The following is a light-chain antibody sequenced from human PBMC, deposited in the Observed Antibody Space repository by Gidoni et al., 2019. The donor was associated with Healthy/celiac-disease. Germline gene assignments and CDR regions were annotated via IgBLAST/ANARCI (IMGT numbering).Light chain of an antibody. V-gene: IGKV1-5*03. CDR2: KAS. Sequence: DIQMTQSPSTLSASVGDRVTITCRASQSISSWLSWYQQKPGKAPKLLIYKASSLESGVPSRFSGSGSGTEFTLTISSLQPDDFATYYCQQYGGTFGQGTEVEIK. J-gene: IGKJ1*01. CDR1: QSISSW. CDR3: QQYGGT.